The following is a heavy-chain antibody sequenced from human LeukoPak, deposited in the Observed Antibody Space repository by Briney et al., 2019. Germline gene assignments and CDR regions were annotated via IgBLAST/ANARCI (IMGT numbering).Heavy chain of an antibody. CDR1: GGTFSSYA. CDR3: ASRSLGVYCGGDDY. J-gene: IGHJ4*02. CDR2: IIPILGIA. D-gene: IGHD2-21*01. Sequence: GSSVKVSCKASGGTFSSYAISWVRQAPGQGLEWMGRIIPILGIANYAQKFQGRVTITADKSTSTAYMELSSLRSEDTAVYYCASRSLGVYCGGDDYWGQGTLVTVSS. V-gene: IGHV1-69*04.